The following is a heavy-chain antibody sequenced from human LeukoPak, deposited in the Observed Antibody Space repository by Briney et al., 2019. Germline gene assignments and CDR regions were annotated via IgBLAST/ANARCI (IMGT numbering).Heavy chain of an antibody. J-gene: IGHJ4*02. V-gene: IGHV4-61*02. Sequence: PSQTLSLTCTVSGDSISSGGFYWGWIRQPAGKGLEWIGRIYNSGSTNYNPSLRSRVTISVDTSKNQFSLKLNSVTAADTAVYYCERDYDDFFDYWGQGTLVTVSS. D-gene: IGHD5-12*01. CDR3: ERDYDDFFDY. CDR2: IYNSGST. CDR1: GDSISSGGFY.